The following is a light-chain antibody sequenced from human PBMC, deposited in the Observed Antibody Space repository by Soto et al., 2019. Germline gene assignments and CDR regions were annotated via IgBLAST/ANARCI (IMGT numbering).Light chain of an antibody. CDR2: DVS. V-gene: IGLV2-14*01. CDR3: SSYTSSSTRV. CDR1: SSDVGGYNY. J-gene: IGLJ3*02. Sequence: QSALTQPASVSGSPGQSITISCTGTSSDVGGYNYVSWYQQHPGKAPKLMIYDVSNRPSGASNRFSGSKSGNTASLTISGLQAEDEADYYCSSYTSSSTRVFGGGTTLTVL.